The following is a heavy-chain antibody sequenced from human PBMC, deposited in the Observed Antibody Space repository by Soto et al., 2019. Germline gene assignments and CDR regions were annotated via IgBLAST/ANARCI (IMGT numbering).Heavy chain of an antibody. V-gene: IGHV3-23*01. Sequence: EVQLLESGGGLVQPGGSLRLSCAASGFTFSSYAMSWVRQAPGQGLEWVSAISGSGGSTYYADSVKGRFTISRDNSKNSMYLQMNSLRAEDTAVYYCASEEVAATFWGGMDVWGQGTTVTVSS. J-gene: IGHJ6*02. D-gene: IGHD2-15*01. CDR2: ISGSGGST. CDR3: ASEEVAATFWGGMDV. CDR1: GFTFSSYA.